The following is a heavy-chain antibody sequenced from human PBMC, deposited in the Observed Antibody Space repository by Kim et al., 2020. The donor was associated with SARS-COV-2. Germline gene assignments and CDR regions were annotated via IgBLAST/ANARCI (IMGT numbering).Heavy chain of an antibody. D-gene: IGHD2-2*01. CDR1: GGSFSGYY. CDR2: INHSGST. V-gene: IGHV4-34*01. J-gene: IGHJ6*03. Sequence: SETLSLTCAVYGGSFSGYYWGWIRQPPGKGLEWIGEINHSGSTNYNPSLKSRVTISVDTSKNQFSLKLSSVTAADTAVYYCARGRQLPRYQLLSHYYYMDVWGKGTTVTVSS. CDR3: ARGRQLPRYQLLSHYYYMDV.